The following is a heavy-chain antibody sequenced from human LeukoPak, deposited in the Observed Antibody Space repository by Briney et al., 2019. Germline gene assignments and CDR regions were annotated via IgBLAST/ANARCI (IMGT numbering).Heavy chain of an antibody. D-gene: IGHD6-19*01. J-gene: IGHJ4*02. CDR1: GGSITSYY. CDR2: IYYRGST. V-gene: IGHV4-59*01. Sequence: PSETLSLTCTVSGGSITSYYSSWIRQPPGKGLEWIGYIYYRGSTNYNPSLKSRVTISVDTSKNQFSLKLSSVTAADTAVYYCARDSYSSGWYYFDYWGQGTLVTVSS. CDR3: ARDSYSSGWYYFDY.